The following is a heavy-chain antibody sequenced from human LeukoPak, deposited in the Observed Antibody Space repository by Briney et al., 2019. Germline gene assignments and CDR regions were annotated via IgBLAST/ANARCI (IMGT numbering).Heavy chain of an antibody. V-gene: IGHV3-48*03. D-gene: IGHD3-22*01. J-gene: IGHJ4*02. CDR1: GFTFSSYE. CDR2: ISSSGSTI. Sequence: PGGSLRLSCAASGFTFSSYEMNWVRQAPGKGLEWVSYISSSGSTIYYADSVKGRFTISRDNAKNSLYLQMNSLRADDTAVYYCAREAYDSSGYYSAADYWGQGTLVTVSS. CDR3: AREAYDSSGYYSAADY.